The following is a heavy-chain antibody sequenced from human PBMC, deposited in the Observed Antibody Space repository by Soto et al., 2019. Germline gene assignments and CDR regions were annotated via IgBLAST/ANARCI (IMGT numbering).Heavy chain of an antibody. J-gene: IGHJ6*02. V-gene: IGHV4-34*01. CDR1: GGSFRGYY. CDR3: ARDVQAHRGSGYPAGDYYYGMDV. CDR2: INHSGST. Sequence: SEPLSLPCSVYGGSFRGYYWSWIRDPRGKGLWWIGEINHSGSTNYNPSLKSRVTRSVDTSKNQFSLKLSSVTAADTAVYYCARDVQAHRGSGYPAGDYYYGMDVWGQGTTVTVSS. D-gene: IGHD3-3*01.